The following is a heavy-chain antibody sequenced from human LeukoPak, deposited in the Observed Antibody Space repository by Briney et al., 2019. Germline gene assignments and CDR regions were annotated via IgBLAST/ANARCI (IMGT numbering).Heavy chain of an antibody. J-gene: IGHJ3*01. D-gene: IGHD6-19*01. CDR2: MYYSGST. Sequence: PSETLSLTCTVSDGSITSSNYSWGWIRQPPGKGLDWIGSMYYSGSTYYNPSLKSRVTISVDTSKNQFSLKPSSVTAADTAVYYCAGDPIAVAGNVFDFWGRGTVVTVSS. V-gene: IGHV4-39*02. CDR1: DGSITSSNYS. CDR3: AGDPIAVAGNVFDF.